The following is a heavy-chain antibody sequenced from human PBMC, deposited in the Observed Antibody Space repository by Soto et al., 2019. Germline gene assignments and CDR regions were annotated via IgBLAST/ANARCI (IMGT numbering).Heavy chain of an antibody. CDR2: IYWDDDK. D-gene: IGHD6-19*01. Sequence: ATLVNATQTLTLTCTFSGLSLRTSGVGVGWIRQPPGKALEWLALIYWDDDKRYSPSLKSRLTITKDTSKNQVVLTMTNMDPVDTATYYCAHGPLYSSGWYSWFDPWGQGTLVTVSS. V-gene: IGHV2-5*02. CDR3: AHGPLYSSGWYSWFDP. CDR1: GLSLRTSGVG. J-gene: IGHJ5*02.